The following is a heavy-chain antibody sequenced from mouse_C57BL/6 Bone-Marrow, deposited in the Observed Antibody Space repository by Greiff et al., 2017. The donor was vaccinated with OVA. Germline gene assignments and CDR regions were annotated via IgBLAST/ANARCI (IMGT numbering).Heavy chain of an antibody. J-gene: IGHJ3*01. CDR1: GYAFSSSW. V-gene: IGHV1-82*01. CDR3: ARSGGNYGFAY. Sequence: QVQLQQSGPELVKPGASVKISCKASGYAFSSSWMNWVKQRPGKGLEWIGRIYPGDGDTNYNGKFKGKATLTADKSSSTAYIQLSSLTSEDSAVYFCARSGGNYGFAYWGQGTLVTVSA. CDR2: IYPGDGDT. D-gene: IGHD2-1*01.